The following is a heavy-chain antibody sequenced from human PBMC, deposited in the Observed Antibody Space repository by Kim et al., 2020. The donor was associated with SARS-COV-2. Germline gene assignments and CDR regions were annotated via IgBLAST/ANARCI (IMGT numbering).Heavy chain of an antibody. Sequence: ASVKVSCKASGYTFTSYDINWVRQATGQGLEWMGWMNPNSGNTGYAQKFQGRVTMTRNTSISTAYMELSSLRSEDTAVYYCARTIAAAGTYSKTKRKANNYYYYYGMDVWGQGTSVTVSS. V-gene: IGHV1-8*01. J-gene: IGHJ6*02. CDR1: GYTFTSYD. D-gene: IGHD6-13*01. CDR2: MNPNSGNT. CDR3: ARTIAAAGTYSKTKRKANNYYYYYGMDV.